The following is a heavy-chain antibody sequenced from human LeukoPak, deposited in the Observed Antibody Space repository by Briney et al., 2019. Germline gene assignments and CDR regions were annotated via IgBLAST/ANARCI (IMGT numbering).Heavy chain of an antibody. CDR2: INSNSGGA. CDR1: GYTFTGYY. D-gene: IGHD3-10*01. V-gene: IGHV1-2*02. CDR3: ARSMVRGAPSDY. Sequence: ALVRVSCKAPGYTFTGYYMHWVRQAPGQGLEWMGWINSNSGGANYAQKCQGRITMTRDTSISTAYMELSRLRSDDTAVYYCARSMVRGAPSDYWGQGTLVTVSS. J-gene: IGHJ4*02.